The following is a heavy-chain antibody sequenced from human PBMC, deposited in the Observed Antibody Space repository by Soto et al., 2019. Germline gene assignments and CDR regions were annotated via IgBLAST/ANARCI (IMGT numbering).Heavy chain of an antibody. V-gene: IGHV3-23*01. J-gene: IGHJ4*01. CDR3: ARAMGGSSYAYRAAD. D-gene: IGHD5-18*01. CDR1: GFIFSSRA. Sequence: EVQLLESGGGLVQPGGSLRLSCAASGFIFSSRAMTWVRQAPGKGLEWVSGLSAGGTATYYADSVKGRFTVSRDNSKNTLYLQVNSLRVEDSALYYCARAMGGSSYAYRAADWGHGTVVTVSS. CDR2: LSAGGTAT.